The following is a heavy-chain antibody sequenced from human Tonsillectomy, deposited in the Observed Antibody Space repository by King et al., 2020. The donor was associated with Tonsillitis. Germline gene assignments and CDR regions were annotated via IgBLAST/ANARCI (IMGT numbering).Heavy chain of an antibody. CDR2: IYNSGSTT. Sequence: VQLVESGGGLVQPGGSLRLYCVASGFTFSNYAITWVRQAPGKGLEWVSDIYNSGSTTYYADSVKGRFTISRDNSKNTRYLQMNSLRAEQTAVYYCAKDLKVRASNCFVNWGQGTLVTVSS. D-gene: IGHD1-1*01. V-gene: IGHV3-23*03. CDR1: GFTFSNYA. CDR3: AKDLKVRASNCFVN. J-gene: IGHJ4*02.